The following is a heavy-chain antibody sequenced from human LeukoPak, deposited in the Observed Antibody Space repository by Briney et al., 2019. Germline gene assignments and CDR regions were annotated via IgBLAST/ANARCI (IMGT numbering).Heavy chain of an antibody. CDR3: TRDRYYDILTGYLYYFDY. Sequence: GGSLRLSCTASGFTFGDYAMGWFRQAPGKGLEWVGFIRSKAYGGTTEYAASVKGRFTISRDDSKSIAYLQMNSLKTEDTAVYYCTRDRYYDILTGYLYYFDYWGQGTLVTVSS. CDR2: IRSKAYGGTT. V-gene: IGHV3-49*03. J-gene: IGHJ4*02. D-gene: IGHD3-9*01. CDR1: GFTFGDYA.